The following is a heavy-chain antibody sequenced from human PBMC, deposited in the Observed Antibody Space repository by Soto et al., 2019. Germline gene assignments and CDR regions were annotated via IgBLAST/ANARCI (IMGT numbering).Heavy chain of an antibody. CDR2: IDYRGST. D-gene: IGHD3-9*01. CDR3: TRLLPPYDTPGPSWFGP. CDR1: GDSISKSGHY. J-gene: IGHJ5*02. Sequence: PSETLSHTCTVSGDSISKSGHYWGWIRQPPGKALEWIGGIDYRGSTLYNPSLRSRITMSIDTSKKFFSLKLTSVSASDAALYYCTRLLPPYDTPGPSWFGPWGQGTLVTVSS. V-gene: IGHV4-39*02.